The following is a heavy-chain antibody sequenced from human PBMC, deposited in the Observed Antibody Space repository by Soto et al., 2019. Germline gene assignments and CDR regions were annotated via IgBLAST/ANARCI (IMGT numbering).Heavy chain of an antibody. Sequence: GSLRLSCAASGFTFSSYWRSWVRQAPGKGLEWVANIKQDGSEKYYVDSVKGRFTISRDNAKNSLYLQMNSLRAEDTAVYYCARFYYDSSGYLPSPYYYYYGMDVWGQGT. D-gene: IGHD3-22*01. V-gene: IGHV3-7*01. J-gene: IGHJ6*02. CDR1: GFTFSSYW. CDR3: ARFYYDSSGYLPSPYYYYYGMDV. CDR2: IKQDGSEK.